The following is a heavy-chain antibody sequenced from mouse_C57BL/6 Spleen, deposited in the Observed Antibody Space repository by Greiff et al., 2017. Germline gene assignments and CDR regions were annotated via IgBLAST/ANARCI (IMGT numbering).Heavy chain of an antibody. Sequence: QVQLQQSGAELARPGASVKLSCKASGYTFTSYGISWVKQRTGQGLEWIGEIYPRSGNTYYNEKFKGKATLTADKSSSTAYMELRSLTSEDSAVYFCARRFTTVVASGAMDYWGQGTSVTVSS. V-gene: IGHV1-81*01. J-gene: IGHJ4*01. D-gene: IGHD1-1*01. CDR3: ARRFTTVVASGAMDY. CDR1: GYTFTSYG. CDR2: IYPRSGNT.